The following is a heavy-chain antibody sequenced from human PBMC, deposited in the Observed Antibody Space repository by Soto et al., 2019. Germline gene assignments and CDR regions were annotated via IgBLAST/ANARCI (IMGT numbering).Heavy chain of an antibody. CDR3: TRPRGDYGDYVWFDP. J-gene: IGHJ5*02. Sequence: PGGSLRLSCAASGFTFSGSAMHWVRQASGKGLEWVGRIRSKANSYATAYAASVKGRFTISRDDSKNTAYLQMNSLKTEDTAVYYCTRPRGDYGDYVWFDPWGQGTLVTVSS. CDR2: IRSKANSYAT. V-gene: IGHV3-73*01. CDR1: GFTFSGSA. D-gene: IGHD4-17*01.